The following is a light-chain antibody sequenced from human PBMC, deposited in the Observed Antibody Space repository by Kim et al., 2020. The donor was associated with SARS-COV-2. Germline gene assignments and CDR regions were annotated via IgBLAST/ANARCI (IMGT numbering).Light chain of an antibody. V-gene: IGKV3-11*01. CDR1: QSVSSY. CDR2: DAS. J-gene: IGKJ4*01. Sequence: EIVLTQSPATLALSPGERATLSCWASQSVSSYLAWYQQKPGQSPRLLIYDASNRATGIPARFSGSGSGTDFTLTISSLEPEDFAVYYCHQRSSWPLTFGGGTKLEI. CDR3: HQRSSWPLT.